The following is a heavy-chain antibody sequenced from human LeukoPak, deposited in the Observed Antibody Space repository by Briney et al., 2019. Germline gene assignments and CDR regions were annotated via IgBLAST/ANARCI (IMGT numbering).Heavy chain of an antibody. CDR2: IRSKAYGGTT. J-gene: IGHJ4*02. CDR3: TRDEQQLVRGSYYFDY. V-gene: IGHV3-49*03. Sequence: GGSLRLSCTASGFTFGDYAMSWFRQAPGKGLEWVGFIRSKAYGGTTEYAASVKGRFTISRDDSKSIAYLQMNSLKTEDTAVYYCTRDEQQLVRGSYYFDYWGQGTLVTVSS. D-gene: IGHD6-13*01. CDR1: GFTFGDYA.